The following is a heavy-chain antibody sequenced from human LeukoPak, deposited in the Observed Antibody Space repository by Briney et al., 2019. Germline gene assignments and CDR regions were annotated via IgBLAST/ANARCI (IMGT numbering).Heavy chain of an antibody. CDR2: ISYDGSNK. Sequence: GRSLRPSCAPSGFTFTSDAMHCVRQAPGKGLEWVAVISYDGSNKYYADSVKGRFTISSDNYKNTLYLQMNSLRAEDTAVYYCARDPDSSGKYSLYFHYWGQGTMVTVPS. CDR3: ARDPDSSGKYSLYFHY. J-gene: IGHJ4*02. V-gene: IGHV3-30-3*01. CDR1: GFTFTSDA. D-gene: IGHD3-22*01.